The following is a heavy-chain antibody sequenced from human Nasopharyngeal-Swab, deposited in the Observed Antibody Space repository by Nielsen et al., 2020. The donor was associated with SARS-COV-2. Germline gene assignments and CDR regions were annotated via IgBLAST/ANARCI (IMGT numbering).Heavy chain of an antibody. CDR1: GFTFSDYY. D-gene: IGHD3-22*01. V-gene: IGHV3-11*04. J-gene: IGHJ4*02. CDR2: ISSSGTTI. CDR3: ARTSDVGGGSNGYPDY. Sequence: GESLKISCAASGFTFSDYYMSWIRQAPGKGLEWVSYISSSGTTIYCADSVKGRFTISRDNAKNSLSLQMNSLRAEDTAVYYCARTSDVGGGSNGYPDYWGQGTLVTVSS.